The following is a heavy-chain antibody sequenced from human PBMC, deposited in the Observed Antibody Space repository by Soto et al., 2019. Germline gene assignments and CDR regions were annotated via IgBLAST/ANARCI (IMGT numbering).Heavy chain of an antibody. D-gene: IGHD6-13*01. CDR1: GFNFRSYA. J-gene: IGHJ5*02. CDR3: ARAAYASSWNCFDP. CDR2: ISYDGSLE. Sequence: QVQLVESGGGVVQAGRSLRLSCAASGFNFRSYAIHWVRQTPGKGLEWVAVISYDGSLEYYADSVKGRFTISRDNSKNTLHMHMNSLRGEDTAVYYCARAAYASSWNCFDPWGQGTLVTVSS. V-gene: IGHV3-30*04.